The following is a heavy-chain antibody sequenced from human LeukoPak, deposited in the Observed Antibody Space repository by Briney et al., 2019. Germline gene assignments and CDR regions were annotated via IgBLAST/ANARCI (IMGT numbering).Heavy chain of an antibody. D-gene: IGHD5-12*01. CDR1: GGSISSHY. CDR3: ARARYSGYDYFDY. J-gene: IGHJ4*02. Sequence: SETLSLTCTVSGGSISSHYWSWIQQPPGKGLEWIGYIYYSGSTNYNPSLKSRVTISVDTSKNQFSLKLSSVTAADTAVYYCARARYSGYDYFDYWGQGTLVTVSS. V-gene: IGHV4-59*11. CDR2: IYYSGST.